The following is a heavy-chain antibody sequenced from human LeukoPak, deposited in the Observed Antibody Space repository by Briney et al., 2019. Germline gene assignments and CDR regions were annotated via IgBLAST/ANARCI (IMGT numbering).Heavy chain of an antibody. CDR3: ARGAAVGTSRFDY. V-gene: IGHV3-48*01. Sequence: PGGSLRLSCAASGFTFNNYYIHWVRQTPGKGLEGVSYISTSGSTTYYADSVRGRFTISRDNAKSLLYLQMNSLRAEDTAVYYCARGAAVGTSRFDYWGQGTLVTVSS. D-gene: IGHD6-13*01. J-gene: IGHJ4*02. CDR1: GFTFNNYY. CDR2: ISTSGSTT.